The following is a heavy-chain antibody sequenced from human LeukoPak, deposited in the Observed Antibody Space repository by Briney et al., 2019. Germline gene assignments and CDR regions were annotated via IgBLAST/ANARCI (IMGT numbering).Heavy chain of an antibody. CDR1: GFTFSDYY. J-gene: IGHJ4*02. CDR3: ARDRRDITMVMPGPGDY. Sequence: AGGSLRLSCAASGFTFSDYYMSWIRQPPGKGLEWIGSIYYSGSTYYNPSLKSRVTISVDTSKNQFSLKLSSVTAADTAVYYCARDRRDITMVMPGPGDYWGQGTLVTVSS. V-gene: IGHV4-38-2*02. D-gene: IGHD5-18*01. CDR2: IYYSGST.